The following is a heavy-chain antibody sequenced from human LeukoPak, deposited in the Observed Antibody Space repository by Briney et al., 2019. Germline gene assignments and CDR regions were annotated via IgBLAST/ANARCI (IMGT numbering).Heavy chain of an antibody. Sequence: PSETLSLTCAVYGGSFSGYYWSWIRQPPGKGLEWIGEINHSGSTNYSPSLKSRVTISVDTSKNQFSLKLSSVTAADTAVYYCARTRSGSYYMVHSWFDPWGQGTLVTVSS. CDR2: INHSGST. V-gene: IGHV4-34*01. J-gene: IGHJ5*02. CDR3: ARTRSGSYYMVHSWFDP. D-gene: IGHD3-10*01. CDR1: GGSFSGYY.